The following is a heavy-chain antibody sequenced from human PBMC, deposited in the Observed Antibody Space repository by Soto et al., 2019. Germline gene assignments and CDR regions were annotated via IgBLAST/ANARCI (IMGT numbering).Heavy chain of an antibody. CDR1: GFTFSSYW. Sequence: GGSLGLSCAASGFTFSSYWMSWVRQAPGKGLEWVANIKQDGSEKYYVDSVKGRFTISRDNAKNSLYLQVNSLRAEDTAVYYCARDCSCASCPPYCGIDVWGQGTTVTGSS. CDR3: ARDCSCASCPPYCGIDV. J-gene: IGHJ6*02. V-gene: IGHV3-7*01. CDR2: IKQDGSEK. D-gene: IGHD2-2*01.